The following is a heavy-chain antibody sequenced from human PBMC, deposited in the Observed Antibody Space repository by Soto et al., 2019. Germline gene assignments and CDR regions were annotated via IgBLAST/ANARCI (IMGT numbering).Heavy chain of an antibody. CDR1: GFTFTRYS. V-gene: IGHV3-21*04. D-gene: IGHD6-19*01. J-gene: IGHJ4*02. CDR2: ISSTTNYI. Sequence: GGSLRLSCAASGFTFTRYSMNWVRQAPGKGLEWVSSISSTTNYIYYGDSMKGRFTISRDNSKNTLYLQMNSLRAEDTAVYYCAKDLVDSSGPGYYFDYWGQGTLVTVSS. CDR3: AKDLVDSSGPGYYFDY.